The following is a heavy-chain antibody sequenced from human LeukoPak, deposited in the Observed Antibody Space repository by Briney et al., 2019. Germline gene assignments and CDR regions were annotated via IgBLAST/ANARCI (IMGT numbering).Heavy chain of an antibody. CDR2: IDWDDGK. Sequence: SGPALVKPTQTLTLTCTLSGISLRRTGRRVSWLRQPPGKALEWLARIDWDDGKYYNSSLKTRLTISKAASADQVVLSMTNMDPADTAIYYCARVYENNILDLWGQGTLVTVSS. CDR3: ARVYENNILDL. D-gene: IGHD2/OR15-2a*01. J-gene: IGHJ4*02. CDR1: GISLRRTGRR. V-gene: IGHV2-70*04.